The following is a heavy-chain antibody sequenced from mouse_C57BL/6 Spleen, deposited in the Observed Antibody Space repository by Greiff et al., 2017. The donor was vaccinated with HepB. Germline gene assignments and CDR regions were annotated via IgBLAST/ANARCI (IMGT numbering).Heavy chain of an antibody. Sequence: QVQLKQSGPELVKPGASVKISCKASGYAFSSSWMNWVKQRPGKGLEWIGRIYPGDGDTNYNGKFKGKATLTADKSSSTAYMQLSSLTSEDSAVYFCARGGSNYYFDYWGQGTTLTVSS. CDR1: GYAFSSSW. J-gene: IGHJ2*01. D-gene: IGHD2-5*01. CDR2: IYPGDGDT. V-gene: IGHV1-82*01. CDR3: ARGGSNYYFDY.